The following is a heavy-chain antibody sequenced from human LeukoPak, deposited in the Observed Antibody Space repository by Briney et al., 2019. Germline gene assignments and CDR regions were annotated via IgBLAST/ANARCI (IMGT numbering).Heavy chain of an antibody. CDR3: ARSDSSGYRSRFYYYGMDV. V-gene: IGHV5-51*01. CDR1: GYSFTSYW. CDR2: IYPGDSDT. Sequence: GESLKISCKGSGYSFTSYWIGWVRQMPGKGLEWMGIIYPGDSDTRYSPPFQGQVTISADKSISTAYLQWSSLKASDTAMYYCARSDSSGYRSRFYYYGMDVWGQGTTVTVSS. D-gene: IGHD3-22*01. J-gene: IGHJ6*02.